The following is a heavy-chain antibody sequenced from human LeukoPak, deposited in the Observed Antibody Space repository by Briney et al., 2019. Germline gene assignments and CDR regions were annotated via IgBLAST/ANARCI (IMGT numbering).Heavy chain of an antibody. D-gene: IGHD4-17*01. CDR2: ISSSGSTI. Sequence: PGGSLRLSCAASGFTFSDYYMSWIRQAPGKGLEWVLYISSSGSTIYYADSVKGRFTISRDNAKNSLYLQMNSLRAEDTAVYYCARDQDDYEFPDYWGQGTLVTVSS. CDR3: ARDQDDYEFPDY. CDR1: GFTFSDYY. J-gene: IGHJ4*02. V-gene: IGHV3-11*01.